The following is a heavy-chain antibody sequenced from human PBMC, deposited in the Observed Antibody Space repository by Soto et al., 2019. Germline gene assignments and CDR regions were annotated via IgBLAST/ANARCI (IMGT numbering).Heavy chain of an antibody. CDR1: GFTFSSYA. CDR2: ITVRGDCT. Sequence: EVQLLESGGGLVQPGGSLRLSCVASGFTFSSYAMSWVRQAPGKGLEWLAGITVRGDCTYYADSVKGRFTLSRDKSRNRPDLTRNSLKVEHTALYYCAKLGTMGVVDNWGPGTLLTVSS. J-gene: IGHJ4*02. D-gene: IGHD1-26*01. CDR3: AKLGTMGVVDN. V-gene: IGHV3-23*01.